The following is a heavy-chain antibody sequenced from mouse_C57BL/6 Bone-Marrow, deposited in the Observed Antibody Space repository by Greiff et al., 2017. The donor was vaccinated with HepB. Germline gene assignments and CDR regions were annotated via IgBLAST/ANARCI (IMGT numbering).Heavy chain of an antibody. Sequence: QLKQSGAELVKPGASVKVSCKASGYTFTSYWMHWVKQRPGQGLEWIGRIHPSDSDTNYNQMFKGKATLTVDKSSSTAYMPLSSLTSEDSAVYYCAIWPDGYCAMDYWGQGTSVTVSS. D-gene: IGHD2-3*01. CDR2: IHPSDSDT. J-gene: IGHJ4*01. CDR1: GYTFTSYW. CDR3: AIWPDGYCAMDY. V-gene: IGHV1-74*01.